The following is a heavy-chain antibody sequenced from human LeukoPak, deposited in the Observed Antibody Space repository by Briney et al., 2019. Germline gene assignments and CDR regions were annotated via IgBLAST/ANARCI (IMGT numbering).Heavy chain of an antibody. CDR3: ARETITMVRGVITFYYYYYMDV. CDR1: GGSISSGGYY. V-gene: IGHV4-31*03. D-gene: IGHD3-10*01. Sequence: PSETLSLTCTVSGGSISSGGYYWSWIRQHPGKGLEWIGYIYYSGSTYYNPSLKSRVTISVDTSKNQFSLKLSSVTAADTAVYYCARETITMVRGVITFYYYYYMDVWGKGTTVTVSS. CDR2: IYYSGST. J-gene: IGHJ6*03.